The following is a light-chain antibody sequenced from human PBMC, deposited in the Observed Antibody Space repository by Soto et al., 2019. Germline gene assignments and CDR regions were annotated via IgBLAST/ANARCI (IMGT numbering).Light chain of an antibody. J-gene: IGKJ1*01. CDR3: QQYYNWHPWT. CDR2: GAS. Sequence: EIVLTQSPATLSVSPGERVTLSCRASESVDINFAWYQQKPGQAPRILIYGASTRATGIPARFSGSGSGTAFTLPISSLLSADFAVYYCQQYYNWHPWTFGQGTKVDIK. V-gene: IGKV3-15*01. CDR1: ESVDIN.